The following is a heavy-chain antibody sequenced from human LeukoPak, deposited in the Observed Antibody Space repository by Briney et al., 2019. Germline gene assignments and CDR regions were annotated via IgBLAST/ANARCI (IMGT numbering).Heavy chain of an antibody. V-gene: IGHV3-21*04. CDR3: AREFSGSYHNDAFDI. CDR2: ITRGGTYI. D-gene: IGHD3-10*01. J-gene: IGHJ3*02. CDR1: GLTFSSYH. Sequence: GGSLRLSCTVSGLTFSSYHMTWVRQAPGKGLEWVSSITRGGTYIHYADSVSGRFTISRDNAKNSLYLQMSSLRAEDTAVYYCAREFSGSYHNDAFDIWGQGTLVTVSS.